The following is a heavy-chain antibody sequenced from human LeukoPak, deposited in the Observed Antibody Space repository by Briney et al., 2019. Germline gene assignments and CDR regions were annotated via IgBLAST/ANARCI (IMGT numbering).Heavy chain of an antibody. CDR2: VSYDASTI. CDR3: TKAPLPRHELDNFYFDY. Sequence: WGSLTLTWAAPGFSFSTYGLHWVCQAPGKGLEWVAVVSYDASTIYYADSVKGRFTIPRDNSNNTRYLQMNSLISDDTALYYCTKAPLPRHELDNFYFDYWAESPGHTVSS. J-gene: IGHJ4*02. CDR1: GFSFSTYG. D-gene: IGHD1-1*01. V-gene: IGHV3-30*18.